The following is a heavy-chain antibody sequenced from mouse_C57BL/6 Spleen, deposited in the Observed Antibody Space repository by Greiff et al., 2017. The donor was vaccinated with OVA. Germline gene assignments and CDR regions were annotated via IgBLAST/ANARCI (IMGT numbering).Heavy chain of an antibody. Sequence: QVQLQQPGAELVKPGASVKMSCKASGYTFTSYWLTWVKQRPGQGLEWIGDIYPGSGSTNYNEKFKSKATLTVDTSSSTAYMQLISLTSEDSAVYYCAIYYDYDGYWYFDVWGTGTTVTVSS. CDR3: AIYYDYDGYWYFDV. CDR1: GYTFTSYW. D-gene: IGHD2-4*01. J-gene: IGHJ1*03. V-gene: IGHV1-55*01. CDR2: IYPGSGST.